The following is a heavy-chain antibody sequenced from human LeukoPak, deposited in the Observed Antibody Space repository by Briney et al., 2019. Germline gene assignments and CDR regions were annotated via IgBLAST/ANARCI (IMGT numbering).Heavy chain of an antibody. V-gene: IGHV3-33*03. Sequence: PGRSLRLSCAASGFTFSSYAMHWVRQAPGKGLEWVAIIWFDGSEKYYADSVKGRFTISRDNSKNTLYLQMDSLRADDTAVYYCAKDCYAGSGSYCHYGMDVWGQGTTVTVSS. CDR2: IWFDGSEK. CDR3: AKDCYAGSGSYCHYGMDV. CDR1: GFTFSSYA. J-gene: IGHJ6*02. D-gene: IGHD3-10*01.